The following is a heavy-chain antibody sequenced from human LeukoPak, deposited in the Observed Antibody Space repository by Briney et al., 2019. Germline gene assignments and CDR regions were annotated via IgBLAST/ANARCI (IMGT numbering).Heavy chain of an antibody. Sequence: SETLSLTCAVYGGSFSGYYWSWIRQPPGKGLEWIGEINHSGSTNYNPSLKSRVTISVDKSKNQFSLKLSSVTAADTAVYYCARYLYYDSSGSANWGQGTLVTVSS. CDR3: ARYLYYDSSGSAN. CDR1: GGSFSGYY. D-gene: IGHD3-22*01. V-gene: IGHV4-34*01. CDR2: INHSGST. J-gene: IGHJ4*02.